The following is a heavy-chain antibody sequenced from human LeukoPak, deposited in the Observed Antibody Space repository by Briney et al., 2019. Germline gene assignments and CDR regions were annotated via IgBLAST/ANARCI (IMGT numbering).Heavy chain of an antibody. CDR1: GGTFSSYA. Sequence: GASVKVSCKASGGTFSSYAISWVRQAPGQGLEWMGRIIPILGIANYAQKFQGRVTITRDTSASTAYMELSSLRSEDTAVYYCARDLITMVRGVIIVNYYYGMDVWGQGTTVTVSS. CDR2: IIPILGIA. V-gene: IGHV1-69*04. J-gene: IGHJ6*02. CDR3: ARDLITMVRGVIIVNYYYGMDV. D-gene: IGHD3-10*01.